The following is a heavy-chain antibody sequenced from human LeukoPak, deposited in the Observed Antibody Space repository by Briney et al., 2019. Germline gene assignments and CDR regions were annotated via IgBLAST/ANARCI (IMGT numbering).Heavy chain of an antibody. CDR1: GFIFSNYG. D-gene: IGHD3-3*01. CDR2: ITGSGSTM. Sequence: GGSLRLSCVASGFIFSNYGMNWVRQAPGKGLEWLSFITGSGSTMYYADSVRGRFTISRDNAKNSLYLQMNSLRAEDTAVYHCVSSRILDFDYWGQGTLVTVSS. J-gene: IGHJ4*02. CDR3: VSSRILDFDY. V-gene: IGHV3-48*03.